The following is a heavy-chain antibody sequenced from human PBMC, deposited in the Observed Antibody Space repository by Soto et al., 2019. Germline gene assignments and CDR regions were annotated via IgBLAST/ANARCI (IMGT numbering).Heavy chain of an antibody. CDR1: GFTLSDYT. J-gene: IGHJ4*02. Sequence: VGSLRLSCAASGFTLSDYTIHWVRQAPGKGLEWVAVISYDGRNKYYVDSVKGRFTISRDNSKNTLYLQMNGLRVEDTAVYYCGSSDSQGAIDYWGQGTLVTVSS. CDR3: GSSDSQGAIDY. D-gene: IGHD5-18*01. V-gene: IGHV3-30*04. CDR2: ISYDGRNK.